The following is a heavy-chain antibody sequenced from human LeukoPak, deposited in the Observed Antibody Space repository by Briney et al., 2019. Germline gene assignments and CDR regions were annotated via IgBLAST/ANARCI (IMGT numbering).Heavy chain of an antibody. J-gene: IGHJ4*02. D-gene: IGHD3-22*01. CDR1: GCTFSSYA. CDR3: GRDGGYYDSSGYYYDY. CDR2: IIPIFGIT. V-gene: IGHV1-69*04. Sequence: VASVKVSCKASGCTFSSYAISWVRQAPGQGLEWMGRIIPIFGITNYAHKFQGRLTITADKSTSTAYMELSSLRSEDPAVYYCGRDGGYYDSSGYYYDYWGQGTLVTVSS.